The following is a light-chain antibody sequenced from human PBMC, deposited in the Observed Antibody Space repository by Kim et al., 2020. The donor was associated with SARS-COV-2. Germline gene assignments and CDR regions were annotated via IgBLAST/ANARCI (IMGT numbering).Light chain of an antibody. CDR2: GIS. J-gene: IGKJ2*01. Sequence: DIQMTQSPSSVSASVGDRVTITCRASQGVDSWLVWYQQKPGKAPKLLIYGISTLQSGVPSRFSGSGSGTDFTLTITNLQPEDFASYYCQQAYSFPYTFGQGTKLEI. CDR3: QQAYSFPYT. CDR1: QGVDSW. V-gene: IGKV1-12*01.